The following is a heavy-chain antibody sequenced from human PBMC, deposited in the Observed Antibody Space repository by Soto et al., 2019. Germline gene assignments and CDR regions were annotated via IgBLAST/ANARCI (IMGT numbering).Heavy chain of an antibody. CDR3: ARRYGDYGFAFDI. CDR1: GYTFTSYY. J-gene: IGHJ3*02. V-gene: IGHV1-18*04. D-gene: IGHD4-17*01. Sequence: ASVKVSCKASGYTFTSYYMHWVRQAPGQGLEWMGWISAYNGNTNYAQKLQGRVTMTTDTSTSTAYMELRSLRSDDTAVYYCARRYGDYGFAFDIWGQGTMVTVSS. CDR2: ISAYNGNT.